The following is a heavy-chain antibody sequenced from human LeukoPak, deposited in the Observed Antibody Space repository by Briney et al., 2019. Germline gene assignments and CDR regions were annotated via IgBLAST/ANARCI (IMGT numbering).Heavy chain of an antibody. V-gene: IGHV4-59*01. CDR3: ARVRGRAGILSYYDNSRQTGRYYVDN. CDR1: GDSIGSYY. CDR2: IVYSGST. D-gene: IGHD1-26*01. Sequence: SETLSLTCSVSGDSIGSYYLSWIRQPPGKGLEWIGYIVYSGSTKYNPSLKSRVTMSVDTSKNQFSLKLTSVTAADTAVYYCARVRGRAGILSYYDNSRQTGRYYVDNWGQGILVSVSS. J-gene: IGHJ4*02.